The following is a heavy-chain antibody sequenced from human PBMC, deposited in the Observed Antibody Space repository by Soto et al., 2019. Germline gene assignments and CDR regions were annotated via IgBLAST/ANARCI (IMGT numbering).Heavy chain of an antibody. CDR3: ARYGSGSYTSYGMDV. CDR2: ISSSSYI. D-gene: IGHD3-10*01. CDR1: GFTFSSYS. Sequence: EVQLVESGGGLVKPGGYLRLSCEASGFTFSSYSMNWVRQAPGKGLEWVSSISSSSYIYYADSVKGRFTISRDNAKNSLYLQMNSLRAEDTAVYYCARYGSGSYTSYGMDVWGQGTTVTVSS. J-gene: IGHJ6*02. V-gene: IGHV3-21*01.